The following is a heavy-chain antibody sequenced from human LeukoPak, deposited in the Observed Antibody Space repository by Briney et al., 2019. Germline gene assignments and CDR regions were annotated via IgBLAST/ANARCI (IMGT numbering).Heavy chain of an antibody. J-gene: IGHJ4*02. V-gene: IGHV3-23*01. CDR3: AKDRGQWLVRGSAMDY. Sequence: SGGSLRLSCAASGFTFSSYAMSWVRQAPGKGLEWVSAISGSGGSTYYADSVKGRFTISRDNSKNTLYLQMNSLRAEDTAVYYCAKDRGQWLVRGSAMDYWGQGTLVTVSS. CDR1: GFTFSSYA. CDR2: ISGSGGST. D-gene: IGHD6-19*01.